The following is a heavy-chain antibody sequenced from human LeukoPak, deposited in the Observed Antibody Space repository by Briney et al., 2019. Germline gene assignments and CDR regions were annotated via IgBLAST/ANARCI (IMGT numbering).Heavy chain of an antibody. V-gene: IGHV1-69*01. CDR2: SIPIFATA. D-gene: IGHD6-6*01. CDR1: GGTFSSCA. CDR3: ARADSSSSVYYYYYMDV. Sequence: SVKVSCKASGGTFSSCAISWGRQAPGQGLEWMGGSIPIFATANYAQKFHGRGTITAGESTSTAYMELSRMRSEDTAVYYCARADSSSSVYYYYYMDVWAKGTTVPVSS. J-gene: IGHJ6*03.